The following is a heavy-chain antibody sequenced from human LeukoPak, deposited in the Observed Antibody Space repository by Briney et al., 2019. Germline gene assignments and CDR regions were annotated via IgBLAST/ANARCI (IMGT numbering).Heavy chain of an antibody. Sequence: SETLSLTCTVSGGSISSGGYYWSWIRQHPGKGLEWIGYIYYSGSTYYNPSLKSRVTISVDTSKNQFSLKLSAVTAADTAVYYCAREERFGELSILWGQGTLVTVSS. CDR1: GGSISSGGYY. D-gene: IGHD3-16*02. J-gene: IGHJ4*02. CDR3: AREERFGELSIL. CDR2: IYYSGST. V-gene: IGHV4-31*03.